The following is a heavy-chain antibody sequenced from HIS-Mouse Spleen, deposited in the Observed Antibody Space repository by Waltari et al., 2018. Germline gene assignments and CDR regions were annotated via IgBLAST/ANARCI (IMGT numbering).Heavy chain of an antibody. J-gene: IGHJ3*02. CDR3: ARDLELDAFDI. CDR2: INSDGSST. V-gene: IGHV3-74*01. Sequence: EVQLVESGGGLVQPGGSLRLPCAAPGFTFTSYWMNWVRQAPGKGLVWVSRINSDGSSTSYADSVKGRFTISRDNAKNTLYLQMNSLRAEDTAVYYCARDLELDAFDIWGQGTMVTVSS. CDR1: GFTFTSYW. D-gene: IGHD1-1*01.